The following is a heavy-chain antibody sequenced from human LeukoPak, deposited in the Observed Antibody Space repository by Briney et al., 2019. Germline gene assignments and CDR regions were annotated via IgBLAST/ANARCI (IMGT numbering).Heavy chain of an antibody. V-gene: IGHV1-2*02. CDR2: INPNSGGT. Sequence: GASVKVSCKTSGYTFTGYYMHWVRQAPGQGLEWMGWINPNSGGTNYAQKFQGRVTMTRDTSISTAYMELSRLRSDDTAVYYCARHIGNSVAYFDYWGQGTLVTVSS. D-gene: IGHD4-23*01. J-gene: IGHJ4*02. CDR3: ARHIGNSVAYFDY. CDR1: GYTFTGYY.